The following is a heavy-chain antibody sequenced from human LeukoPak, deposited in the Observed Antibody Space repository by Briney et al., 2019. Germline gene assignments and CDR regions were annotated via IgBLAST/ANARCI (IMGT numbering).Heavy chain of an antibody. Sequence: TSETLSLTCTVSGGSISSYYWSWIRQPPGKGLEWIGYGYYSGSTNYNPSLKSRVTISVYTSKNQFSLKLSSVTAADTAVYYCARHSRGYDFPATYYYYYYMDVWGKGTTVTVSS. CDR3: ARHSRGYDFPATYYYYYYMDV. CDR1: GGSISSYY. D-gene: IGHD5-12*01. CDR2: GYYSGST. V-gene: IGHV4-59*08. J-gene: IGHJ6*03.